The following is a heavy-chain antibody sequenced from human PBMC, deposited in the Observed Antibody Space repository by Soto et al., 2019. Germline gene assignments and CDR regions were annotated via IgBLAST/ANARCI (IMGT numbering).Heavy chain of an antibody. J-gene: IGHJ4*02. D-gene: IGHD2-8*02. CDR1: GGSFSGYY. CDR2: INPGGST. Sequence: PSETLSLTCADYGGSFSGYYWTWIRQPPGTGLEWIGEINPGGSTYYNPSLKSRVTISVDTSKNQFSLKLTSVTAADTAVYYCARDKITGLFDYWGQGTLVTVS. V-gene: IGHV4-34*01. CDR3: ARDKITGLFDY.